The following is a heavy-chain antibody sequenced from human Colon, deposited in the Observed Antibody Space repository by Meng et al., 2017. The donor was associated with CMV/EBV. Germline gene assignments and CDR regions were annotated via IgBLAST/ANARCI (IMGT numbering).Heavy chain of an antibody. D-gene: IGHD3-22*01. CDR3: ARVDSDSSGYYGPDF. V-gene: IGHV1-2*02. J-gene: IGHJ3*01. Sequence: ASVKVSCKASGYTFTDHYMQWVRQAPGQGLEWMGWINPNSGGTMYEGNFHGRVTMTRDTSINTVYMELSGLTFDDTAVYYCARVDSDSSGYYGPDFWGQGTMVT. CDR1: GYTFTDHY. CDR2: INPNSGGT.